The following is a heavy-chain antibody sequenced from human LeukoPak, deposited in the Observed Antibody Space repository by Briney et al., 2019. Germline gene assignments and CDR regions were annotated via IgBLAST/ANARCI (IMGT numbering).Heavy chain of an antibody. Sequence: GRSLRLSCAASGFTSSSYGTHWVRQAPGKGLEWVAVISYDGSNKYYADSVKGRFTISRDNSKNTLYLQMNSLRAEDTAVYYCAKSDSGWLDYWGQGTLVTVSS. CDR3: AKSDSGWLDY. V-gene: IGHV3-30*18. CDR2: ISYDGSNK. J-gene: IGHJ4*02. CDR1: GFTSSSYG. D-gene: IGHD6-19*01.